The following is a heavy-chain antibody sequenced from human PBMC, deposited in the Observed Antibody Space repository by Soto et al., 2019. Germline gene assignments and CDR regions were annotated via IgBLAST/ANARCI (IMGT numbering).Heavy chain of an antibody. V-gene: IGHV3-30-3*01. CDR3: ARDIYYYDISGFLDY. D-gene: IGHD3-22*01. CDR1: GFTFSAYA. J-gene: IGHJ4*02. CDR2: ISYDGSNK. Sequence: GGSLRLSCAASGFTFSAYAMHWVRQAPGKGLECMAIISYDGSNKYYADSVKGRFTISRDNSKNTLYLQMNSLRAEDTAVYYSARDIYYYDISGFLDYWGQGTLVTVSS.